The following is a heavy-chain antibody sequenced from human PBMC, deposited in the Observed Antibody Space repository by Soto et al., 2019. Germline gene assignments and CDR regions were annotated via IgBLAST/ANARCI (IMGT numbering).Heavy chain of an antibody. J-gene: IGHJ6*02. V-gene: IGHV4-30-4*08. CDR2: IYYSGST. CDR3: ARGGFGELLDYYYYYGMDV. CDR1: GGSISSSTYY. D-gene: IGHD3-10*01. Sequence: PSETLSLTCTVSGGSISSSTYYWGWIRQPPGKGLEWIGYIYYSGSTYYNPSLKSRVTISVDTSKNQFSLKLSSVTAADTAVYYCARGGFGELLDYYYYYGMDVWGQGTTVTVSS.